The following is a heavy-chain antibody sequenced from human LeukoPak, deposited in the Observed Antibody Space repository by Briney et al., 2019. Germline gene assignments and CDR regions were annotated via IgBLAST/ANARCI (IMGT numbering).Heavy chain of an antibody. Sequence: ASVKVSCKASGYTFTHNFMHWVRQAPGQGLEWMGIINPSGDNTWYAQKFQGRVTMTRNTSISTAYMELSSLRSEDTAVYYCARNYFDWLTAYNWFDPWGQGTLVTVSS. J-gene: IGHJ5*02. CDR3: ARNYFDWLTAYNWFDP. CDR2: INPSGDNT. V-gene: IGHV1-46*01. CDR1: GYTFTHNF. D-gene: IGHD3-9*01.